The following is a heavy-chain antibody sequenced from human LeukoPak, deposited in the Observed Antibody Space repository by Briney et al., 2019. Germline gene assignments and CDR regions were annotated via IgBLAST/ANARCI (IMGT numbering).Heavy chain of an antibody. J-gene: IGHJ4*02. Sequence: SGTLSLTCAVSGGSISSSNWWSWVRQPPGKGLEWIGEIYHSGSTNYNPSLKSRVTISVDKSKNQFSLKLSSVTAAGTAVYYCARNYGSGSYYPFDYWGQGTLVTVSS. CDR3: ARNYGSGSYYPFDY. V-gene: IGHV4-4*02. CDR1: GGSISSSNW. D-gene: IGHD3-10*01. CDR2: IYHSGST.